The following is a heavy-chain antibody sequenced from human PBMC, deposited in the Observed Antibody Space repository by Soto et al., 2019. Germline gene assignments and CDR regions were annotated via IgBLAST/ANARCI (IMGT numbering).Heavy chain of an antibody. D-gene: IGHD2-2*01. Sequence: EVQLVESGGGLVQPGGSLRLSCAASGFTFSSYWMHWVRQAPGKGLVWVSRINSDGSSTTYADSVKGRFTISRDNAKNTLNLQMNSLRGEDTAVYYCARGYCSCTSCSKERIFDYWGQGTLVTVSS. CDR3: ARGYCSCTSCSKERIFDY. CDR2: INSDGSST. V-gene: IGHV3-74*01. CDR1: GFTFSSYW. J-gene: IGHJ4*02.